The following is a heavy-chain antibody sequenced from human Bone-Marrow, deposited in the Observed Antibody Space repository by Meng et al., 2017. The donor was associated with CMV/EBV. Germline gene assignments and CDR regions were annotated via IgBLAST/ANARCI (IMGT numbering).Heavy chain of an antibody. D-gene: IGHD3-10*01. CDR3: ARGSMVRGVPLPDYYYGMGV. CDR2: INPDSGGT. V-gene: IGHV1-2*02. Sequence: ASVKVSCKASGYTFSAYYMHWLRQAPGKGLEWMGWINPDSGGTDYAQNFQGRVTMTRDTSISTAYMDLSRLKSDDTAVYYCARGSMVRGVPLPDYYYGMGVWAQGTTVTVPS. J-gene: IGHJ6*02. CDR1: GYTFSAYY.